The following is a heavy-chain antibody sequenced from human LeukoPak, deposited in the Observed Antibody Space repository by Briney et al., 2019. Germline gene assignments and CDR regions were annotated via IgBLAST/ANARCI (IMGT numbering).Heavy chain of an antibody. V-gene: IGHV4-59*01. Sequence: SETLSLTCTVSGGSISSYYWSWIRQPPGKGLERIGYIYYSGSTNYNPSLKSRVTISVDTSKNQFSLKLSSVTAADTAVYYCARVRADYDSSGYYFDYWGQGTLVTVSS. CDR2: IYYSGST. CDR3: ARVRADYDSSGYYFDY. D-gene: IGHD3-22*01. J-gene: IGHJ4*02. CDR1: GGSISSYY.